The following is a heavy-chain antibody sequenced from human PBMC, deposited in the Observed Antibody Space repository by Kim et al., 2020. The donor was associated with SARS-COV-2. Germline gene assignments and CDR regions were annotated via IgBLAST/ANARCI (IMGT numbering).Heavy chain of an antibody. J-gene: IGHJ5*02. V-gene: IGHV4-30-2*05. Sequence: STPSLKSRVTISVDTSKNQFSLKLSSVTAADTAVYYCARGRTTFLVWFDPWGQGTLVTVSS. D-gene: IGHD3-16*01. CDR3: ARGRTTFLVWFDP.